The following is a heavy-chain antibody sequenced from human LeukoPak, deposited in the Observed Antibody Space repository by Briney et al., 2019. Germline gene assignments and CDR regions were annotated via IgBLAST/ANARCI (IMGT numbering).Heavy chain of an antibody. D-gene: IGHD6-13*01. CDR3: ARDFLVGQQLVRTLDY. J-gene: IGHJ4*02. V-gene: IGHV1-18*01. CDR2: ISAYNGNT. Sequence: GASVKVSCKASGYTFTSYGISWVRQAPGQGLEWMGWISAYNGNTNYAQKLQGRVTMTTDTSTSTAYMELRSLRSDDTAVYYCARDFLVGQQLVRTLDYWGQGTLVTVSS. CDR1: GYTFTSYG.